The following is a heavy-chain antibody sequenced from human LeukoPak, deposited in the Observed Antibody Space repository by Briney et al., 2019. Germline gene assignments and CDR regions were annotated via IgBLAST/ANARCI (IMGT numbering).Heavy chain of an antibody. CDR3: ASIVGATTTLDI. J-gene: IGHJ3*02. D-gene: IGHD1-26*01. Sequence: ASVKVSCKSSGYTFTGYYMHWVRQAPGQGLEWMGWINPNSGGTNYAQKFQGRVTMTRDTSISTAYMELSRLRSDDTAVYYCASIVGATTTLDIWGQGTMVTVSS. CDR2: INPNSGGT. CDR1: GYTFTGYY. V-gene: IGHV1-2*02.